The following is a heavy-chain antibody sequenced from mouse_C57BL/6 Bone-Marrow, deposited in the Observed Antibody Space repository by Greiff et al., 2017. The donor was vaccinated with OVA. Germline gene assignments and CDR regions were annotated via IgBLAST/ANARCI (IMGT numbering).Heavy chain of an antibody. CDR2: ISSGGDYI. CDR3: KRYYDFDY. V-gene: IGHV5-9-1*02. D-gene: IGHD1-1*01. CDR1: GFTFTSYA. Sequence: EVQLMESGEGLVKPGGSLKLSCAASGFTFTSYAMSWVRQTPGQRLEWIAYISSGGDYIYYADTVKGRFTISRDNARNTLYLQMSSLQSEDTAMYYCKRYYDFDYWGKGTTLTVSS. J-gene: IGHJ2*01.